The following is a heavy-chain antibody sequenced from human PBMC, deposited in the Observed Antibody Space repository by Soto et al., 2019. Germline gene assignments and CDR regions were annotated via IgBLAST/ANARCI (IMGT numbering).Heavy chain of an antibody. D-gene: IGHD5-18*01. Sequence: EVQLVESGGGLAQPGRSLRLSCAASGFTFDDYAMHWVRQVPGKGLEWVSGISWNSGSIGYADSVKGRFTISRDNAKNSLYPQMNRLRAEDTALYYCAKATVDTTMVSSFDDWGQGTLVTVAS. CDR3: AKATVDTTMVSSFDD. CDR1: GFTFDDYA. CDR2: ISWNSGSI. J-gene: IGHJ4*02. V-gene: IGHV3-9*01.